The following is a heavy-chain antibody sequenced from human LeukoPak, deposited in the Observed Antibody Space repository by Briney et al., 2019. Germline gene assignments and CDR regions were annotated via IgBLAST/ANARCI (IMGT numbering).Heavy chain of an antibody. Sequence: PSETLSLTCTVSGGSISSYYWSWIRQTAGKGLEWIGRIYTSGSTNYNPPLKSRVTMSVDTSKNQFSLKLSSVTAADTAVYYCAQVNYGDYGNWFDPWGQGTLVTVSS. CDR1: GGSISSYY. J-gene: IGHJ5*02. V-gene: IGHV4-4*07. D-gene: IGHD4-17*01. CDR3: AQVNYGDYGNWFDP. CDR2: IYTSGST.